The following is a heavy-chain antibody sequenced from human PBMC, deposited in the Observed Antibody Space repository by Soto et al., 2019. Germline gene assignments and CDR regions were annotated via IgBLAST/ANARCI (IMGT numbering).Heavy chain of an antibody. CDR2: ISAYNGNI. D-gene: IGHD6-13*01. V-gene: IGHV1-18*01. CDR1: AYTFTTYG. J-gene: IGHJ4*02. CDR3: ARSGSSWNLREFDS. Sequence: QGQLVQSGGEVKKPGDSVKVSCKAPAYTFTTYGISWVRQAPGQGLEWMGWISAYNGNINYAQKFRGRVTMTTDTSSSSAYLGVRLLRSEDTEVYYCARSGSSWNLREFDSWGQGPLVTVSS.